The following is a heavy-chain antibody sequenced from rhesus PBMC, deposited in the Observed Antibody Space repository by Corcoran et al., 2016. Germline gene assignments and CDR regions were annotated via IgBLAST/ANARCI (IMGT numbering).Heavy chain of an antibody. CDR1: GYSISRGYY. CDR3: ARLIAAAAYFDY. V-gene: IGHV4S14*01. CDR2: ISIGGRN. J-gene: IGHJ4*01. D-gene: IGHD6-31*01. Sequence: QVQLQESGPGLVKPSETLSLTCAVSGYSISRGYYWGWIRQPPGKGLEWIGHISIGGRNSLNPSLRSRVTLSVDTSKNQFSLKLSSVTAADTAVYYCARLIAAAAYFDYWGQGVLVTVSS.